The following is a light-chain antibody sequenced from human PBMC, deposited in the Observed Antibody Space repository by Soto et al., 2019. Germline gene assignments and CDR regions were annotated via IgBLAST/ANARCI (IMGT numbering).Light chain of an antibody. CDR3: ATWDDSLSGDWV. V-gene: IGLV1-47*02. CDR1: FSNIGTNY. J-gene: IGLJ3*02. Sequence: QPVLSQPPSASGTPGQRVTISCSGRFSNIGTNYVYWYQQFPGTAPKLLIHSNNQRPSGVPERFSASKSGTSATLAISGLRSEDEADYYCATWDDSLSGDWVFGGGTKLTVL. CDR2: SNN.